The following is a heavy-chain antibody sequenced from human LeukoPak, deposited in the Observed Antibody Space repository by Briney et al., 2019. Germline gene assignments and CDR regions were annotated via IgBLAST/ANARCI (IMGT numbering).Heavy chain of an antibody. Sequence: GGSLRLSCAASGFNFSLYGMHWVRQAPGKGLEWMAVISYDGSIKYYADSVKGRFTISRDNAKNSLYLQMNSLRAEDTAVYYCARGLGSYGSGSYQRRIDYWGQGTLVTVSS. V-gene: IGHV3-30*03. D-gene: IGHD3-10*01. CDR1: GFNFSLYG. CDR2: ISYDGSIK. CDR3: ARGLGSYGSGSYQRRIDY. J-gene: IGHJ4*02.